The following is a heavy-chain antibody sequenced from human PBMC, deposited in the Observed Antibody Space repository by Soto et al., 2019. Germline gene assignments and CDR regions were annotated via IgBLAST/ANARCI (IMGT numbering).Heavy chain of an antibody. V-gene: IGHV3-48*02. J-gene: IGHJ4*02. CDR1: GFRFSIYS. CDR2: ITSDTNTI. CDR3: ARSVEGHFDY. D-gene: IGHD6-19*01. Sequence: EVQLVESGGGLVQPGGSLRLSCGASGFRFSIYSMNWVRQAPGKGLEWSAYITSDTNTIKYADSVKGRFTISRDNDKNLVYLQMNSLRDEHTAVYYCARSVEGHFDYWGQGTVVTVSA.